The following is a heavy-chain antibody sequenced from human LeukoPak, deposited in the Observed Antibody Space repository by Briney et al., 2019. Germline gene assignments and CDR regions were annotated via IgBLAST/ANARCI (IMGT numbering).Heavy chain of an antibody. Sequence: LSETLSLTCTVSGGSISSSTYYWGWIRQSAGKGLEWIGAFYSSGSTSSHSSLKSRVTISVDTSRTQLSLKLDSVTDTDTAVYYCVRDGRFDSACFDSWGPGILVTVPS. CDR2: FYSSGST. V-gene: IGHV4-39*07. CDR3: VRDGRFDSACFDS. D-gene: IGHD6-19*01. J-gene: IGHJ4*02. CDR1: GGSISSSTYY.